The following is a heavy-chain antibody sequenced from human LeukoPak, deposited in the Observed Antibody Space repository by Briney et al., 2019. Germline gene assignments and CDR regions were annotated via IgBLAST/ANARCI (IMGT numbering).Heavy chain of an antibody. V-gene: IGHV3-48*01. J-gene: IGHJ4*02. Sequence: GGSLRLSCAASGFTFSSYGMSWVRQAPGKGLEWVSYISSSGNTMYYADSVKGRFAISRDNAKNSLYLQMNSLRAEDTAMYYCVKGKDSWGQGTLVTVSS. CDR2: ISSSGNTM. CDR3: VKGKDS. CDR1: GFTFSSYG.